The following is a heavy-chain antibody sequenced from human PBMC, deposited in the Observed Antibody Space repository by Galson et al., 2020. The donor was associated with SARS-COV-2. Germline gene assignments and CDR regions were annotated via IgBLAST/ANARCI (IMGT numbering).Heavy chain of an antibody. CDR1: GFTFNNYA. V-gene: IGHV3-23*01. CDR3: AKEIAPLGSPCVDC. J-gene: IGHJ4*02. D-gene: IGHD2-15*01. Sequence: GGSLRLSCAASGFTFNNYAMRWVRQAPGKGLQWVAGIGGGDGNTYYADFVKGRFTISRDNSKNTLYLQMNGLSGDDTAVYYCAKEIAPLGSPCVDCWGQGVLVTVSS. CDR2: IGGGDGNT.